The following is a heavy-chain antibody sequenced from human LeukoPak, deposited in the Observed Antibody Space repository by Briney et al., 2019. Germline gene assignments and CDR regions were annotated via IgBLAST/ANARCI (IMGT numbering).Heavy chain of an antibody. CDR2: IYISGSI. CDR3: AGHSSSWYYFDY. D-gene: IGHD6-13*01. V-gene: IGHV4-61*02. CDR1: GGSISRGNYY. J-gene: IGHJ4*02. Sequence: SQTLSLTCTVSGGSISRGNYYWSWIRQPAGKGLEWIGRIYISGSINYNPSLKSRVTMSVDTSKNQFSLKLSSVTAADTAVYYCAGHSSSWYYFDYWGQGTLVTVSS.